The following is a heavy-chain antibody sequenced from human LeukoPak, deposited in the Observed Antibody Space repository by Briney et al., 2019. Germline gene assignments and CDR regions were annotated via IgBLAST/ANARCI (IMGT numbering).Heavy chain of an antibody. V-gene: IGHV3-7*01. D-gene: IGHD3-22*01. J-gene: IGHJ6*02. CDR2: IKQDGSEK. Sequence: GGSLRLSCAASGFTFSSYAMSWVRQAPGKGLEWVANIKQDGSEKYYVDSVKGRFTISRDNAKNSLYLQMNSLRAEDTAVYYCARDRHYYGSSGLYYYGMDVWGQGTTVTVSS. CDR3: ARDRHYYGSSGLYYYGMDV. CDR1: GFTFSSYA.